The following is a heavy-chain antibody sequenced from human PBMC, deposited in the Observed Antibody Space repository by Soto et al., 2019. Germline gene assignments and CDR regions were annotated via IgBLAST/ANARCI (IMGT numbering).Heavy chain of an antibody. Sequence: PSETLSLTXTVSGDPLSYGGYYWTWIRQHPGKGLEWMGYIYHTGKTYYNPSLESRLAMSVDMSKSQFSLRLTSVNAADTAVYYCARDGSSTANWIDPWGQGTLVTVSS. CDR3: ARDGSSTANWIDP. J-gene: IGHJ5*02. CDR1: GDPLSYGGYY. D-gene: IGHD2-2*01. V-gene: IGHV4-31*02. CDR2: IYHTGKT.